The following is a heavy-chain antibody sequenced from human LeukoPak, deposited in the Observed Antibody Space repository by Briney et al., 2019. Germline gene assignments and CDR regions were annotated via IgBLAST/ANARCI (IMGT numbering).Heavy chain of an antibody. Sequence: GGSLRLSCAASGFTFSSYWMSWVRQAPGKGLEWVANIKQDGSEKYYVDSVKGRFTISRDNAKNSLYLQMNSLRTEDTAVFYCARVDTGYSSSWYGGLWFDNWGQGTLVTVSS. J-gene: IGHJ4*02. CDR3: ARVDTGYSSSWYGGLWFDN. D-gene: IGHD6-13*01. CDR2: IKQDGSEK. CDR1: GFTFSSYW. V-gene: IGHV3-7*04.